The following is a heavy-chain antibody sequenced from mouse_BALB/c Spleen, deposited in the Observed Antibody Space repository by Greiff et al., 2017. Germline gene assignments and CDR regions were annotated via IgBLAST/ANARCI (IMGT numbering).Heavy chain of an antibody. V-gene: IGHV1-63*02. Sequence: VQLQQSGAELVRPGTSVKISCKASGYTFTNYWLGWVKQRPGHGLEWIGDIYPGGGYTNYNEKFKGKATLTADTSSSTAYMQLSSLTSEDSAVYFCARSYYGNYSAMDYWGQGTSVTVSS. D-gene: IGHD2-10*01. CDR3: ARSYYGNYSAMDY. CDR1: GYTFTNYW. J-gene: IGHJ4*01. CDR2: IYPGGGYT.